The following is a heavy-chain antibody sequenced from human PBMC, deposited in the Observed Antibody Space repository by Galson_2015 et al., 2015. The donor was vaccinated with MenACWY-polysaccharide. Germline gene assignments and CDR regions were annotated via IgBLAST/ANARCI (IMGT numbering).Heavy chain of an antibody. D-gene: IGHD3-22*01. CDR3: AREGLSGHYPRS. J-gene: IGHJ5*02. V-gene: IGHV3-74*01. Sequence: SLRLSCAASGFTFSGNWMHWVRHAPGKGLVWVSRINSDGRSTSYADSVKGRFTISRDNAKRSLYLQMNSLRAEDTAVYYCAREGLSGHYPRSWGQGARVSVSS. CDR2: INSDGRST. CDR1: GFTFSGNW.